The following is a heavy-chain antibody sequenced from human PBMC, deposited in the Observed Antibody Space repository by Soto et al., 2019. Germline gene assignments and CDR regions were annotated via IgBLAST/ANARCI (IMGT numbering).Heavy chain of an antibody. J-gene: IGHJ6*02. V-gene: IGHV6-1*01. CDR3: AKAPRSGGPSYYYYGMDV. CDR2: TYYRSKWYN. D-gene: IGHD2-15*01. Sequence: SQTLSLTCAISGDSVSSNSAAWNWIRQSPSRGLEWLGRTYYRSKWYNDYAVSVKSRITINPDTSKNQFSLQLNSVTPEDTAVYYCAKAPRSGGPSYYYYGMDVWGQGTTVTVSS. CDR1: GDSVSSNSAA.